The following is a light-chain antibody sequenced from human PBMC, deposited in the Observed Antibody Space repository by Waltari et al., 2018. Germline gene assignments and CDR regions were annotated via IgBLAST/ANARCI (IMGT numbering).Light chain of an antibody. J-gene: IGKJ1*01. V-gene: IGKV2-30*01. CDR3: QQYGTSPT. CDR2: QAS. CDR1: QSLVYSDGKTY. Sequence: DVVMTQSPLSLPVTPGQAASISCRSSQSLVYSDGKTYLNWLQQKPGQPPRRLIYQASNRDSGVPDRFSGSGAGTEFTLTISRLEPEDFAVYYCQQYGTSPTFGQGTKVEIK.